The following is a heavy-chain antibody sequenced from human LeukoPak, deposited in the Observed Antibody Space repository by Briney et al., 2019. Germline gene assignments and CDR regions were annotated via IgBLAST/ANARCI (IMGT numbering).Heavy chain of an antibody. CDR1: GFTFSSYA. Sequence: GGSLRLSCAASGFTFSSYAMSWVRQAPGKGLEWVSAISGSGGSTYYADSVKGRFTISRDNSKNTLYLQMNSLRAEDTAVYYCARAVVLWELIGGRYYFDYWGQGTLVTVSS. D-gene: IGHD1-26*01. CDR3: ARAVVLWELIGGRYYFDY. V-gene: IGHV3-23*01. CDR2: ISGSGGST. J-gene: IGHJ4*02.